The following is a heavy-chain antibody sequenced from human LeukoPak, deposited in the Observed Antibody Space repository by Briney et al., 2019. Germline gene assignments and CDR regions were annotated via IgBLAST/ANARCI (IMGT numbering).Heavy chain of an antibody. V-gene: IGHV1-18*01. J-gene: IGHJ5*02. CDR1: GYTFRSYG. D-gene: IGHD3-16*02. CDR2: ISGYNGNT. Sequence: ASVKVSCKASGYTFRSYGISWVRQAPGQGLEWMGWISGYNGNTNYAQNLQGRVTMTTDTSTRTAYMQLRSLRSDDTAVYYCARAMIAFGRGIANWFDPWGQGTLVTVSS. CDR3: ARAMIAFGRGIANWFDP.